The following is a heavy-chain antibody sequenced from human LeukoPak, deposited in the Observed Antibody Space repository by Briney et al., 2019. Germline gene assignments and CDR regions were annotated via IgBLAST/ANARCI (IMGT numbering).Heavy chain of an antibody. CDR1: GFTFSTYA. CDR3: AKGESHPKYYFDY. D-gene: IGHD3-10*01. CDR2: ISGSDGST. Sequence: GGSLRLSCEASGFTFSTYAMRWVRQAPGKGQEWVSSISGSDGSTYYADSVKGRFTISRDNSKNTLYLQMNSLRAEDTAVYYCAKGESHPKYYFDYWGQGTLVTVSS. J-gene: IGHJ4*02. V-gene: IGHV3-23*01.